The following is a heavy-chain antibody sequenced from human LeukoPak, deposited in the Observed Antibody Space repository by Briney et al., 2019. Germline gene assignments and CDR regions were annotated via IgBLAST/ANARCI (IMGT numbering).Heavy chain of an antibody. Sequence: GGSLRLSCAASGFTFSTYWMHWVRQPPGKGLVWVSRISTDGSNTNYADSVRGRFTISRDNAQNTLYLQLNNLRAEDTAIYYCARGIGAMVDYWGQGTLVTVSS. CDR2: ISTDGSNT. D-gene: IGHD5-18*01. CDR3: ARGIGAMVDY. V-gene: IGHV3-74*01. CDR1: GFTFSTYW. J-gene: IGHJ4*02.